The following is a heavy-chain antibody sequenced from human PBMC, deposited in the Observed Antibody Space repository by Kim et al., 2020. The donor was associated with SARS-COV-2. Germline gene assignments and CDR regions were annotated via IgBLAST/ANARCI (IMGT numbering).Heavy chain of an antibody. CDR3: AGFSSTMVRGVPRDSDS. V-gene: IGHV1-46*01. J-gene: IGHJ4*02. CDR1: GYTFTSYY. Sequence: ASVKVSCKASGYTFTSYYMHWVRQAPGQGLEWMGIINPSGGSTSYAQKFQGRVTMTRDTSTSTVYMELSSLRSEDTAVYYCAGFSSTMVRGVPRDSDSWGQRNLVTVSS. D-gene: IGHD3-10*01. CDR2: INPSGGST.